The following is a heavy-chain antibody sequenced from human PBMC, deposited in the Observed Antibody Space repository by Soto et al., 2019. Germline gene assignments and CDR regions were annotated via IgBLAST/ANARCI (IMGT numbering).Heavy chain of an antibody. D-gene: IGHD2-8*01. CDR1: GFIFTNSA. CDR2: IVVGSGNT. J-gene: IGHJ4*01. V-gene: IGHV1-58*01. Sequence: SVKVSCKASGFIFTNSALQWVRQARGQRLEWIGWIVVGSGNTNYSQKFQERVTITRDMSTSTAYMELNSLRSEVSAVYYCARGDVLMVYASAPPTVYWGQ. CDR3: ARGDVLMVYASAPPTVY.